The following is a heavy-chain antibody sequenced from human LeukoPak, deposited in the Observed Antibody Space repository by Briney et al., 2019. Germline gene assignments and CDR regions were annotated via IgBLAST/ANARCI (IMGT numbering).Heavy chain of an antibody. CDR2: INPGSGAT. D-gene: IGHD2-2*01. CDR1: GYTFTGYY. CDR3: ARVHCSSTSCYANDY. V-gene: IGHV1-2*02. Sequence: ASVKVSCKASGYTFTGYYMHWVRQAPGQGLEWMGWINPGSGATNCAQRFHGRVTMTRDTSISTAYMELSRLRSDDTAVYYCARVHCSSTSCYANDYWGQETLVTVSS. J-gene: IGHJ4*02.